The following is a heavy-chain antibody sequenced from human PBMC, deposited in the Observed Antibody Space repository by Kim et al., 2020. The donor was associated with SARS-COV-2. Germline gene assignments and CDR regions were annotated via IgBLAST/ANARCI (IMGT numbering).Heavy chain of an antibody. J-gene: IGHJ4*02. V-gene: IGHV1-69*02. CDR3: ARGVSSWVDY. Sequence: IANYAQKVQGRVTITADKSTGTAYMELSSLRSEDTAVYYCARGVSSWVDYWGQGTLVTVSS. CDR2: IA. D-gene: IGHD6-13*01.